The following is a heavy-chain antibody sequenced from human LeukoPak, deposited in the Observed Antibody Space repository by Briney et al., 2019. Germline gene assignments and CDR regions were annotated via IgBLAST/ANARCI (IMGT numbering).Heavy chain of an antibody. CDR1: GFTFSSYA. J-gene: IGHJ4*02. D-gene: IGHD3-10*01. Sequence: GGSLRLSCAASGFTFSSYAMSWVRQAPGKGLEWVSAISGSGGSTYYADSVKGRFTISRDSSKNTLYLQMNSLRAGDTAVYYCAKEGDYGSPPYYFDYWGQGTLVTVSS. CDR3: AKEGDYGSPPYYFDY. V-gene: IGHV3-23*01. CDR2: ISGSGGST.